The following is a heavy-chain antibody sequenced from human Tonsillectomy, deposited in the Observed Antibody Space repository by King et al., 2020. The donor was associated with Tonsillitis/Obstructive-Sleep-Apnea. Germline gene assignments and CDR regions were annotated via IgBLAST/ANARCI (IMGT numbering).Heavy chain of an antibody. D-gene: IGHD2-15*01. CDR3: ARHEWDCSGGNCYVDY. CDR1: GYSFTTYW. V-gene: IGHV5-51*01. CDR2: IYPGYSDT. J-gene: IGHJ4*02. Sequence: QLVQSGAEVKKPGESLKISCKGFGYSFTTYWTGWVSQMPGKGLEWGGVIYPGYSDTRYSPSFQGQVNISADKSIRTAYLQWSSLKASDTAMSYCARHEWDCSGGNCYVDYWGQGTLVTVSS.